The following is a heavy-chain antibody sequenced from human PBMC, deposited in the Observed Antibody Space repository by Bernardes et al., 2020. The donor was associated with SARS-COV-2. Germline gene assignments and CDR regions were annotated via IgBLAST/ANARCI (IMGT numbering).Heavy chain of an antibody. V-gene: IGHV1-24*01. CDR3: AGRITLFGVITGFFDR. CDR1: GYTLTELP. Sequence: ASVKVSCKVSGYTLTELPIHWVRQAPGKGLEWMGGFDSEDGQTIYAQKFQGRVTMIEDTSTDTAYMELNSLRSEDTAVYFCAGRITLFGVITGFFDRWGQGTLGTVSS. CDR2: FDSEDGQT. J-gene: IGHJ4*02. D-gene: IGHD3-3*01.